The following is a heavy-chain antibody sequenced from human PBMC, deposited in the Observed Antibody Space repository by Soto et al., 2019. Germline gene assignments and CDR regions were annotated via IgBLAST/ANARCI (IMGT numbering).Heavy chain of an antibody. J-gene: IGHJ4*02. CDR2: INAGSGTT. D-gene: IGHD2-2*01. CDR3: AKDSRGECTATTCQAQDY. Sequence: QVPLVQSGAEVKQPGASVKVSCKASGYTFTTYAIHWVRQAPGQGLEWVGWINAGSGTTKYSQTFQDRVTITRDTSASTAYMELSSLRSEDTALYFCAKDSRGECTATTCQAQDYWGQGTLVTVSS. V-gene: IGHV1-3*01. CDR1: GYTFTTYA.